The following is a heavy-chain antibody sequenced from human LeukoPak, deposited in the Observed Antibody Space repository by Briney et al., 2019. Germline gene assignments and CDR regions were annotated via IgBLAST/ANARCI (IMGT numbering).Heavy chain of an antibody. D-gene: IGHD1-1*01. CDR2: IFSSGST. Sequence: SETLSLTCTVCGGSISNDNYYWSWIRQPAGKGLEWIGRIFSSGSTNYNPSLKGRVTISLDTSKNQFSLKLSSVTAADTAVYYCARGVPMSYWGQGTLVTVSS. CDR1: GGSISNDNYY. CDR3: ARGVPMSY. V-gene: IGHV4-61*02. J-gene: IGHJ4*02.